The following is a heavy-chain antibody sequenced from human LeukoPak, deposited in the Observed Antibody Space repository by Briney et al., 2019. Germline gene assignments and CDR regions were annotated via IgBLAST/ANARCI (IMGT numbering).Heavy chain of an antibody. J-gene: IGHJ6*02. Sequence: PSETLSLTCAVYGGSFSGYYWSWIRQPPGKGLEWIGSIYYSGSTYYNPSLKSRVTISVDTSKNQFSLKLSSVTAADTAVYYCASPPHTLWSPGLYGMDVWGQGTTVTVSS. V-gene: IGHV4-34*01. CDR3: ASPPHTLWSPGLYGMDV. D-gene: IGHD3-10*01. CDR2: IYYSGST. CDR1: GGSFSGYY.